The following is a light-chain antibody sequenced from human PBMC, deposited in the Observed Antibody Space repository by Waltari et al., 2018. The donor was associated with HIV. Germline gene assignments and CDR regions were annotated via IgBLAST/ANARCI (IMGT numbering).Light chain of an antibody. Sequence: SVLTQPPSASGTPGQRVTISCSGSTSNIGSNDVFWYQHLPGAAPKLLIHRNNQRPSGFPDRCSGSTSCTAASLAISGLRSEYEADYYCVAWDDSLRGVVFGGGTKVAAL. V-gene: IGLV1-47*01. CDR2: RNN. J-gene: IGLJ2*01. CDR3: VAWDDSLRGVV. CDR1: TSNIGSND.